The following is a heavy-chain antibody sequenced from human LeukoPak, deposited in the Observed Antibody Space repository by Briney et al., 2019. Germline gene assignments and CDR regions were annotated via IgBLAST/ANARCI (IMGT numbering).Heavy chain of an antibody. Sequence: SETLSLTCTVSGGSISSHYWSWLRQPPGKGLEWIGYIYYSGSTNYNPSLKSRVTISVDTSKNQFSLKLSSVTAADTAVYYCARRGGIAARRIYYYYMDVWGQGTLVSVSS. CDR1: GGSISSHY. V-gene: IGHV4-59*11. D-gene: IGHD6-6*01. J-gene: IGHJ6*03. CDR3: ARRGGIAARRIYYYYMDV. CDR2: IYYSGST.